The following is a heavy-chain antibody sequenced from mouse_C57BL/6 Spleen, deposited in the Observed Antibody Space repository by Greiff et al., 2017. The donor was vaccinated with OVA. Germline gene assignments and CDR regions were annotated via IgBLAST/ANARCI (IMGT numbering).Heavy chain of an antibody. D-gene: IGHD2-4*01. CDR2: ISYDGSN. V-gene: IGHV3-6*01. CDR3: ARTNDYDGFAY. CDR1: GYSITSGYY. Sequence: EVQRVESGPGLVKPSQSLSLTCSVTGYSITSGYYWNWIRQFPGNKLEWMGYISYDGSNNYNPSLKNRISITRDTSKNQFFLKLNSVTTEDTATYYCARTNDYDGFAYWGQGTLVTVSA. J-gene: IGHJ3*01.